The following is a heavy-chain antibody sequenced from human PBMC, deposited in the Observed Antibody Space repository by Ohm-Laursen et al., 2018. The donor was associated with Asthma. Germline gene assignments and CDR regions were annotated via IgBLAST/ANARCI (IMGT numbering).Heavy chain of an antibody. V-gene: IGHV4-31*02. J-gene: IGHJ2*01. CDR1: GGSLGSGGYY. D-gene: IGHD4-17*01. Sequence: SQTLSLTCTVSGGSLGSGGYYWSWIRQHPGKGLEWIGSIYYSGGTYYSPSLKSRVTISVDTSKNQFSLRLSSVTAADTAVYYCAKGPDDYGDYLDWYFDVWGRGTLVTVSS. CDR3: AKGPDDYGDYLDWYFDV. CDR2: IYYSGGT.